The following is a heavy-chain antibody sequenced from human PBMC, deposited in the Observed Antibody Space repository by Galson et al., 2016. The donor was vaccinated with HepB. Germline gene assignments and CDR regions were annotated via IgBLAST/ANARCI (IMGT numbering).Heavy chain of an antibody. CDR3: AALHDTNYYFNGMDV. D-gene: IGHD3-22*01. Sequence: SETLSLTCTVSGGSISSYYWSWIRQPPGKGLEWIGYIFYTVSTNSDQSLKSRVTISLDAYKNQFSLMLNSVTAADTAVYYCAALHDTNYYFNGMDVWGQGSTVTVSS. CDR1: GGSISSYY. CDR2: IFYTVST. J-gene: IGHJ6*02. V-gene: IGHV4-59*01.